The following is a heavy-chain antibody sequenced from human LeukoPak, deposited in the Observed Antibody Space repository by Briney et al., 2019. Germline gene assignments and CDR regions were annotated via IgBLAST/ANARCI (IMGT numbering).Heavy chain of an antibody. CDR1: GYSFTSYW. CDR2: IDPSDSYT. D-gene: IGHD3-22*01. V-gene: IGHV5-10-1*01. J-gene: IGHJ4*02. Sequence: GESLKISCKCSGYSFTSYWISWVRQMPGKGLEWMGRIDPSDSYTNYSPSFQGHVTISADKSISTAYLQWSSLKASDTAMYCCARLYYYDSSGYSDWGQGTLVTVSS. CDR3: ARLYYYDSSGYSD.